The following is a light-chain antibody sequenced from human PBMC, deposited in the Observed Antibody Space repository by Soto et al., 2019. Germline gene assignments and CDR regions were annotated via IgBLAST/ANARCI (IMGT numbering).Light chain of an antibody. CDR2: GAS. Sequence: DIQMTQSPSSLSASVGDRVTITCRASQSISTYLNWYQQKPGKAPKVLIYGASSLQSGVPSRFSGGGSGTDFTLSISSLQPEDFATYYCQHTYRAPLTFGGGTNVEIK. V-gene: IGKV1-39*01. J-gene: IGKJ4*01. CDR3: QHTYRAPLT. CDR1: QSISTY.